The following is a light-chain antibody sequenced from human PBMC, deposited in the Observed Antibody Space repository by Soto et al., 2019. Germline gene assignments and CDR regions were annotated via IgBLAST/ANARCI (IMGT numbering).Light chain of an antibody. CDR3: QKYKSYTWK. V-gene: IGKV1-5*03. CDR1: QSIGTW. CDR2: KAS. J-gene: IGKJ1*01. Sequence: IQLTQAPSSLSASVGDIVTITWRASQSIGTWLAWYQQKPGKAPKLLIYKASSLESGVPSRFSGTRSGTAFTLTISSLQPDDFATYYCQKYKSYTWKFGQGTKVDIK.